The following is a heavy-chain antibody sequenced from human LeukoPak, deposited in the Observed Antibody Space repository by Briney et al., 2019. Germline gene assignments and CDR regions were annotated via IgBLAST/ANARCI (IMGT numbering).Heavy chain of an antibody. V-gene: IGHV3-7*01. Sequence: GGSQRLSCAASGFLFRNYWMSWVRQAPGKGLEWVANIKGDGSIKYYVDSVKGRFTISRDTAKNSVYLQMNSLRVEDTGIYFCARIGYKSSSFDYWGQGTLVTVSS. CDR2: IKGDGSIK. D-gene: IGHD2-2*02. CDR1: GFLFRNYW. J-gene: IGHJ4*02. CDR3: ARIGYKSSSFDY.